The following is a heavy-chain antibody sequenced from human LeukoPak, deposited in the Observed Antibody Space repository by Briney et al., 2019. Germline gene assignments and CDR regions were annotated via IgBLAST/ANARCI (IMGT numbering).Heavy chain of an antibody. CDR2: IYYSGST. CDR3: ARHFWSGYSGNNDY. D-gene: IGHD5-12*01. CDR1: GGSISSSSYY. V-gene: IGHV4-39*01. J-gene: IGHJ4*02. Sequence: SETLSHTCTVSGGSISSSSYYWGWIRQPPGKGLEWIGRIYYSGSTYYNPSLKSRVTISVDTSKNQFSLKLSSVTAADTAVYYCARHFWSGYSGNNDYWGQGTLVTVSS.